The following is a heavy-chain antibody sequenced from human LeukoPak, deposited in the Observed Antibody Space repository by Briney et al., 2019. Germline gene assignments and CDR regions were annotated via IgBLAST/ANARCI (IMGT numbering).Heavy chain of an antibody. V-gene: IGHV1-69*01. CDR1: GGTFSSYA. CDR3: ARDQGYCSSTSRYTGLDY. D-gene: IGHD2-2*02. J-gene: IGHJ4*02. CDR2: IIPIFGTA. Sequence: SVEVSCKASGGTFSSYAISWVRQAPGQGLEWMGGIIPIFGTANYAQKFQGRVTITADESTSTAYMELSSLRSEDTAVYYCARDQGYCSSTSRYTGLDYWGQGTLVTVSS.